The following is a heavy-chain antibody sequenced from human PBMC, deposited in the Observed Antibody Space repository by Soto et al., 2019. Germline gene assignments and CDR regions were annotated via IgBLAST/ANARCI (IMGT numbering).Heavy chain of an antibody. V-gene: IGHV1-8*01. D-gene: IGHD3-22*01. CDR2: MNPNSGNT. Sequence: ASVKVSCKASGYTFTSYDINWVRQATGQGLEWMGWMNPNSGNTGYAQKFQGRVTMTRNTSISTAYMELSSLRSEDTAVYYCARGGTYYYDSSGQIDYWGQGTLVTVSS. CDR1: GYTFTSYD. J-gene: IGHJ4*02. CDR3: ARGGTYYYDSSGQIDY.